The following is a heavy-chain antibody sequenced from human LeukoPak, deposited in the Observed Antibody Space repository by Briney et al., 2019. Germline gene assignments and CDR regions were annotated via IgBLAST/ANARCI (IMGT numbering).Heavy chain of an antibody. CDR1: GFTFSSYG. J-gene: IGHJ4*02. CDR2: IWYDGSNK. CDR3: AARRFGELVFDY. D-gene: IGHD3-10*01. Sequence: GGSLRLSCAASGFTFSSYGMHWDRQAPGKGLEWVAVIWYDGSNKYYADSVKGRFTISRDNSKNTLYLQMNSLRAEDTAVYYCAARRFGELVFDYWGQGTLVTVSS. V-gene: IGHV3-33*01.